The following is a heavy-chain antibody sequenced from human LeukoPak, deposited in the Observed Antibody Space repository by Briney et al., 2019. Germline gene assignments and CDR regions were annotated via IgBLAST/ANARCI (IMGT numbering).Heavy chain of an antibody. CDR3: ARADYYYYYMDV. Sequence: GASVKVSCKASGYIFTSYGISWVRQAPGQGLEWMGWINAYNGDTNYAQKFQGRVTITADESTSTAYMELSSLRSEDTAVYYCARADYYYYYMDVWGKGTTVTISS. CDR1: GYIFTSYG. V-gene: IGHV1-18*01. J-gene: IGHJ6*03. CDR2: INAYNGDT.